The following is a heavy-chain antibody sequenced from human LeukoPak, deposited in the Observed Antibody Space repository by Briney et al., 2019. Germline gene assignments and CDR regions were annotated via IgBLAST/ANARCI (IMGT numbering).Heavy chain of an antibody. J-gene: IGHJ4*02. CDR2: ISGSGGRT. CDR1: GFTFNTYA. Sequence: GGSLRLSCAASGFTFNTYAMSWVRQAPGKGLEWVSGISGSGGRTYYVDSVKGRFTISRDNSKNTLYLQMNSLRAEDTAIYYCAKEDYYDSSGPLGRYYWGQGTLVTVSS. V-gene: IGHV3-23*01. D-gene: IGHD3-22*01. CDR3: AKEDYYDSSGPLGRYY.